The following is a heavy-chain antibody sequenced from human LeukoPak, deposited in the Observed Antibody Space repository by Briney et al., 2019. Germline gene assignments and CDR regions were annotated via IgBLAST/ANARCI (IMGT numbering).Heavy chain of an antibody. V-gene: IGHV4-59*01. D-gene: IGHD3-22*01. CDR3: ARGTRNPYYYDSSGLDY. CDR2: IYYSGST. J-gene: IGHJ4*02. CDR1: GGSISSYY. Sequence: PSETLSLTCTVSGGSISSYYWSWIRQPPGKGLEWIGYIYYSGSTNYNPSLKSRVTISVDTSKNQFSLKLSSVTAADTAVYYCARGTRNPYYYDSSGLDYWGQGTLVTVSS.